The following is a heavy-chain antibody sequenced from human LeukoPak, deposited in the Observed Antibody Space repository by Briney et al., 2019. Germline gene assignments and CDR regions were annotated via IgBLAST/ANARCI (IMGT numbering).Heavy chain of an antibody. CDR3: AREFSSSWYYYMDV. CDR2: IYYSGST. CDR1: GGSISSYY. Sequence: NPSETLSLTCTVSGGSISSYYWSWLRQPPGKGLEWIGYIYYSGSTNYNPSLKSRVTISVDTSKNQFSLKLSSVTAADTAVYYCAREFSSSWYYYMDVWGKGTTVTISS. J-gene: IGHJ6*03. D-gene: IGHD6-13*01. V-gene: IGHV4-59*12.